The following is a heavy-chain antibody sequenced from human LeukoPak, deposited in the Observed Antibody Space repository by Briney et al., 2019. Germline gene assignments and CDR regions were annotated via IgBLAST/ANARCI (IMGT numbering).Heavy chain of an antibody. D-gene: IGHD2-15*01. CDR1: GFTFSTYS. Sequence: GGSLRLSCAASGFTFSTYSMNWVRQAPGKGLEWVSYISGTSSLIYYADSVKGRFTISRDKSKNTLSLQMNSLRAEDTAVYYCAQQVGYCSSGSCYFTYWGQGTLVTVSS. CDR2: ISGTSSLI. J-gene: IGHJ1*01. V-gene: IGHV3-48*01. CDR3: AQQVGYCSSGSCYFTY.